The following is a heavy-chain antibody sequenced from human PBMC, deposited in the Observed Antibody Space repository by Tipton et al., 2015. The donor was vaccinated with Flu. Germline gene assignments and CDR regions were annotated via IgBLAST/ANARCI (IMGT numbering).Heavy chain of an antibody. D-gene: IGHD6-19*01. CDR3: AKDPLATFTGYSSG. Sequence: SLRLSCAASGFTFSSYAMSWVRQAPGKGLEWVSAISGSGGSTYYADSVKGRFTISRDNSKNTLYLQMNSLRAEDTAVYYCAKDPLATFTGYSSGWGQGTLVTVSS. CDR2: ISGSGGST. J-gene: IGHJ4*02. V-gene: IGHV3-23*01. CDR1: GFTFSSYA.